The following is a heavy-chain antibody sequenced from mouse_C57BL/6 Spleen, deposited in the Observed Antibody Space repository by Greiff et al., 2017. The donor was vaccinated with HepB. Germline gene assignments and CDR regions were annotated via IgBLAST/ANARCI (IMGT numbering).Heavy chain of an antibody. CDR2: IDPENGDT. CDR1: GFNIKDDY. V-gene: IGHV14-4*01. CDR3: TLISMDY. Sequence: DVKLQESGAELVRPGASVKLSCTASGFNIKDDYMHWVKQRPEQGLEWIGWIDPENGDTEYASKFQGKATITADTSSNTAYLQLSSLTSEDTAVYYCTLISMDYWGQGTSVTVSS. J-gene: IGHJ4*01.